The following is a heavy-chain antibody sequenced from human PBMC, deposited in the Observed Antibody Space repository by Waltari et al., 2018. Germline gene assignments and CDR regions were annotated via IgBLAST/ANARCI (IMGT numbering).Heavy chain of an antibody. CDR2: INHSGST. J-gene: IGHJ6*02. D-gene: IGHD3-3*01. V-gene: IGHV4-34*01. CDR3: ARGPPGYYSYYYYYGMDV. Sequence: QVQLQQWGAGLLKPSETLSLTCAVYGGSFSGYYWSWIRQPPGKGLEWIGEINHSGSTNNNPSLKVRVTLSVATSKNQFSLKLSSVTAADTAVYYCARGPPGYYSYYYYYGMDVWGQGTTVTVSS. CDR1: GGSFSGYY.